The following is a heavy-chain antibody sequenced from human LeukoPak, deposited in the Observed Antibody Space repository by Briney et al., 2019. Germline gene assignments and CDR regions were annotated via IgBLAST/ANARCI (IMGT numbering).Heavy chain of an antibody. Sequence: SETLSLTCTVSGGSISSSSYYWGWLRQPPGKGLEGIGGIYYSGSTYYNPSLKSRVTISVDTSKNQFSLKLSSVTAADTAVYYCASSVGGTVRYFDWGNYYYYYGMDVWGQGTTVTVSS. V-gene: IGHV4-39*01. CDR2: IYYSGST. D-gene: IGHD3-9*01. CDR1: GGSISSSSYY. CDR3: ASSVGGTVRYFDWGNYYYYYGMDV. J-gene: IGHJ6*02.